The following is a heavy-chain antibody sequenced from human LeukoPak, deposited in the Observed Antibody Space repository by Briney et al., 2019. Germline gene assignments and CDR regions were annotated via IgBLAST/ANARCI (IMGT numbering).Heavy chain of an antibody. V-gene: IGHV4-59*08. CDR2: IYYSGST. J-gene: IGHJ4*02. CDR3: ASNDYVWGSQL. CDR1: GGSISSYY. Sequence: SETLSLTCTVSGGSISSYYWSWIRQPPGKGLEWIGYIYYSGSTNYNPSLKSRVTISVDTSKNQFSLKLSSVTAADTAVYYCASNDYVWGSQLWGQGTLVSVSS. D-gene: IGHD3-16*01.